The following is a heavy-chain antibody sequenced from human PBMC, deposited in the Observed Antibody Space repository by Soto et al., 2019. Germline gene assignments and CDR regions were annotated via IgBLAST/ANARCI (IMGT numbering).Heavy chain of an antibody. Sequence: QVQLEESGGGVVQPGRSLRLSCAASGFTFSNYAMHWVRQAPGKGLEWVAVISYDGSNKYYADSVKGRFTISRDNFKKALYLQMNSLRAEDTAVYYCARDRGLEYCSGGSCYSYFDYWGQGTLVTVSS. CDR3: ARDRGLEYCSGGSCYSYFDY. CDR1: GFTFSNYA. D-gene: IGHD2-15*01. CDR2: ISYDGSNK. J-gene: IGHJ4*02. V-gene: IGHV3-30-3*01.